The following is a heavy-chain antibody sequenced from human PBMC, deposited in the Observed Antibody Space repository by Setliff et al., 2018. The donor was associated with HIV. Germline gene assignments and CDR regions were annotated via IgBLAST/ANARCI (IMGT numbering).Heavy chain of an antibody. Sequence: SETLSLTCAVYGGSFSGYYWSWIRQSPGKGLEWIGEINHSGSTKYNPSLKSRVTISVDTSKNQFSLKLSSVTAADTAVYYCAGGTAYYNFWSGYSQDYYYYMDVWGKGTTVTVSS. CDR2: INHSGST. CDR3: AGGTAYYNFWSGYSQDYYYYMDV. D-gene: IGHD3-3*01. J-gene: IGHJ6*03. CDR1: GGSFSGYY. V-gene: IGHV4-34*01.